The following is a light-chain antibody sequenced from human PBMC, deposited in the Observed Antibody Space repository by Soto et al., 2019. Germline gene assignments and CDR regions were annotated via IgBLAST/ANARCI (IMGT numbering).Light chain of an antibody. Sequence: DIQMTQSPSSVSASIGDRVTITCRASQDISKWLAWFQQRPGKAPNLLIYGASTLQGGVPSRFSGSGSGTDFTLTISSLQSVDFATYYCQQTSTYPWTFGQGTKVEIK. CDR3: QQTSTYPWT. J-gene: IGKJ1*01. V-gene: IGKV1-12*01. CDR2: GAS. CDR1: QDISKW.